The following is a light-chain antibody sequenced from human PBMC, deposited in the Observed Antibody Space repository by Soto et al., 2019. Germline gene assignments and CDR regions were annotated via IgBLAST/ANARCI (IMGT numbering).Light chain of an antibody. CDR3: QQYGSSPPIT. Sequence: EIVMTQSPATLSLSPGERATLSCRASQSVGKYLVWYQQKPGQAPRLLISGASSRATGIPDRFSGSGSGTDFTLTISRLEPEDFAVYFCQQYGSSPPITFGPGTKVDIK. V-gene: IGKV3-20*01. CDR1: QSVGKY. J-gene: IGKJ3*01. CDR2: GAS.